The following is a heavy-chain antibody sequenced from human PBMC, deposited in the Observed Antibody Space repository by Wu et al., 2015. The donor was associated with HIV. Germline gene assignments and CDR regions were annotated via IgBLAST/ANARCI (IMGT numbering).Heavy chain of an antibody. Sequence: GASVMVSCKASGYTFIDYYIYWVRQAPGQGPEWMGWINTNRGGTKYAQKFQGRVTLTRDTAVTTAYLELNSLRSDDTAVYYCARLQSLHGLYSNADYWGQGTLVTVSS. CDR1: GYTFIDYY. J-gene: IGHJ4*02. CDR3: ARLQSLHGLYSNADY. CDR2: INTNRGGT. V-gene: IGHV1-2*02. D-gene: IGHD3-10*01.